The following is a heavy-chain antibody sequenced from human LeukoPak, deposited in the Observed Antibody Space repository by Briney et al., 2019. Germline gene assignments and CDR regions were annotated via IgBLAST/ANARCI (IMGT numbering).Heavy chain of an antibody. V-gene: IGHV1-2*06. J-gene: IGHJ4*02. CDR3: ARSAGVGGLLDY. CDR2: INPNSGGT. D-gene: IGHD3-10*01. Sequence: GASVKVSCKASGYTFTGYYMHWVRQAPGQGLEWMGRINPNSGGTNYAQKFQGRVTMTRDTSISTAYMELSRLRSDDTAVYYCARSAGVGGLLDYWGQGTLVTVSS. CDR1: GYTFTGYY.